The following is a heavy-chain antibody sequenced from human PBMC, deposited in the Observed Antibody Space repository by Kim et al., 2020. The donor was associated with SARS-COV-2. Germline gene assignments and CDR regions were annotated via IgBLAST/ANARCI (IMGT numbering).Heavy chain of an antibody. CDR1: GYTFTSYG. V-gene: IGHV1-18*01. CDR2: ISAYNGNT. J-gene: IGHJ4*02. Sequence: ASVKVSCKASGYTFTSYGISWVRQAPGQGLEWMGWISAYNGNTNYAQKLQGRVTMTTDTSTSTAYMELRSLRSDDTAVYYCARGDPVSLGYCSGGSCYRTPSFDYWGQGTLVTVSS. CDR3: ARGDPVSLGYCSGGSCYRTPSFDY. D-gene: IGHD2-15*01.